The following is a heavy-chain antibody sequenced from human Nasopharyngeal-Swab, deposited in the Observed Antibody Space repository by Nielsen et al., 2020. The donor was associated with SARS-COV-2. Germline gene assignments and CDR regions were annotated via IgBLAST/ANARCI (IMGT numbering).Heavy chain of an antibody. CDR2: IWYDGSNK. Sequence: WIRQPPGKGLEWVAVIWYDGSNKYYADSVKGRFTISRDNSKNTLYLQMNSLRAEDTAVYYCARDLYGMDAWGQGTTVTVSS. V-gene: IGHV3-33*01. J-gene: IGHJ6*02. D-gene: IGHD2-8*01. CDR3: ARDLYGMDA.